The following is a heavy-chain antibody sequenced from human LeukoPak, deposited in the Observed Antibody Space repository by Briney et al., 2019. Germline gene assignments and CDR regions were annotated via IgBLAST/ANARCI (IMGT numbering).Heavy chain of an antibody. CDR2: IYYSGST. J-gene: IGHJ5*02. V-gene: IGHV4-39*07. CDR3: ARRGKKYYDILTGYYPHSAWFDP. D-gene: IGHD3-9*01. CDR1: GGSISSSSYY. Sequence: PSETLSLTCTVSGGSISSSSYYWGWIRQPPGKGLEWIGSIYYSGSTYYNPSLKSRVTISVDTSKNQFSLKLSSVTAADTAVYYCARRGKKYYDILTGYYPHSAWFDPWGQGTLVTVSS.